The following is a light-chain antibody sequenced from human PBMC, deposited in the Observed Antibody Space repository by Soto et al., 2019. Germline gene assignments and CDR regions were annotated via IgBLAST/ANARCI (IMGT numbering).Light chain of an antibody. CDR3: QQYKNWPPLT. Sequence: EIVMTQSPATLSVSPGERATLSCRASQSVSYNLAWYQQKPGQGPRLLIYGAFTRATGIPARFSGSGSGTDFTLTISSLQSEDFAVDYCQQYKNWPPLTFGGGTKVEIK. CDR1: QSVSYN. V-gene: IGKV3-15*01. J-gene: IGKJ4*01. CDR2: GAF.